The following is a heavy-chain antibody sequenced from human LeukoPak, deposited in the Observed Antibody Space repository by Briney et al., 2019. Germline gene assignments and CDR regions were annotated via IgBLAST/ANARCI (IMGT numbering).Heavy chain of an antibody. D-gene: IGHD2-2*01. CDR1: GGSISSGGYY. CDR2: IYHSGST. CDR3: ARASIHNWFDP. J-gene: IGHJ5*02. Sequence: SQTLSLTCTVSGGSISSGGYYWSWIRQPPGKGLEWIGYIYHSGSTYYNPSLKSRVTISVDRSKNQFSLKLSSVTAADTAVYYCARASIHNWFDPWGQGTLVTVSS. V-gene: IGHV4-30-2*01.